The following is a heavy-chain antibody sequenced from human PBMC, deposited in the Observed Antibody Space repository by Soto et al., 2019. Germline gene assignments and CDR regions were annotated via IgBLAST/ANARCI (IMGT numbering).Heavy chain of an antibody. CDR2: ISSSSSYI. J-gene: IGHJ3*02. CDR1: GFTFSSYS. CDR3: AREGVRTGDPYDAFDI. V-gene: IGHV3-21*01. Sequence: GESLKISCAASGFTFSSYSMNWVRQAPGKGLEWVSSISSSSSYIYYADSVKGRFTISRDNAKNSLYLQMNSMRAEDTAVYYCAREGVRTGDPYDAFDIWGQGTMVTVSS. D-gene: IGHD7-27*01.